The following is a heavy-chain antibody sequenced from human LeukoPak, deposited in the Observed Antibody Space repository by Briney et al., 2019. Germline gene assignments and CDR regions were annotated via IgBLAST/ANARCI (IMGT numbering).Heavy chain of an antibody. Sequence: ASVKVSCKASGYTFTSYYIHWVRQAPGQGLEWMGVINPSGGTTSYAQKFQGRVTMTRDTSTSTVYMELRSLRSEDTAVYYCAAGYSSTDYYYGMDVWGQGTTVTVSS. J-gene: IGHJ6*02. D-gene: IGHD5/OR15-5a*01. CDR1: GYTFTSYY. V-gene: IGHV1-46*01. CDR2: INPSGGTT. CDR3: AAGYSSTDYYYGMDV.